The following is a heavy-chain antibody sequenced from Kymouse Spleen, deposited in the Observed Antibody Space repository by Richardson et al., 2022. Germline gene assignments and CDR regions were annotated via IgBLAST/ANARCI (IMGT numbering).Heavy chain of an antibody. Sequence: QVQLQESGPGLVKPSQTLSLTCTVSGGSISSGGYYWSWIRQHPGKGLEWIGYIYYSGSTYYNPSLKSRVTISVDTSKNQFSLKLSSVTAADTAVYYCAREGITMVRGVITHDAFDIWGQGTMVTVSS. D-gene: IGHD3-10*01. CDR3: AREGITMVRGVITHDAFDI. CDR2: IYYSGST. J-gene: IGHJ3*02. V-gene: IGHV4-31*03. CDR1: GGSISSGGYY.